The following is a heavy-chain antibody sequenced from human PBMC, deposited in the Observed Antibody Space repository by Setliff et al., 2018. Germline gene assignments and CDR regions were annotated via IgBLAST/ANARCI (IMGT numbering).Heavy chain of an antibody. CDR1: GATFSSHG. Sequence: SVKVSCKASGATFSSHGISWVQQAPGQGLEWMGGTIPMFGTTEYAQKFQGRLTIITDESTNTAFMQLSSLRSDDTAVYYCVREGVDRRSSTDYRYYMDVWGKGTTVTVSS. CDR3: VREGVDRRSSTDYRYYMDV. J-gene: IGHJ6*03. V-gene: IGHV1-69*05. D-gene: IGHD6-6*01. CDR2: TIPMFGTT.